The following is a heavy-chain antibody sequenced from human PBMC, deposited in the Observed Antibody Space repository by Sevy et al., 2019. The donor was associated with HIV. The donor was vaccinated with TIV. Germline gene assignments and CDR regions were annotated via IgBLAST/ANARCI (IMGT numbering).Heavy chain of an antibody. D-gene: IGHD5-12*01. CDR3: ARVPGNIDNWLDP. CDR1: GGSLSSSNW. Sequence: SETLSLTCVVAGGSLSSSNWWTWVRQPPGKGLEWLGEIHPSGSFNYNPSLKSRVTMSLDKTKNRFSLKLTSVTAADTAMYYCARVPGNIDNWLDPWGQGTLVTVSS. J-gene: IGHJ5*02. V-gene: IGHV4-4*02. CDR2: IHPSGSF.